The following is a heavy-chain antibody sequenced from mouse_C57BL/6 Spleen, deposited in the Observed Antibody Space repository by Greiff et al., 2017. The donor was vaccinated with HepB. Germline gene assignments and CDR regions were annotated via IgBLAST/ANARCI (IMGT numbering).Heavy chain of an antibody. V-gene: IGHV1-64*01. J-gene: IGHJ4*01. D-gene: IGHD2-3*01. CDR1: GYTFTSYW. Sequence: QVQLQQPGAELVKPGASVKLSCKASGYTFTSYWMHWVKQRPGQGLEWIGMIHPNSGSTNYNEKFKSKATLTVDKSSSTAYMQLSSLTSEDSAVYYCARVGYYVDAVDYWGQGTSVTVSS. CDR3: ARVGYYVDAVDY. CDR2: IHPNSGST.